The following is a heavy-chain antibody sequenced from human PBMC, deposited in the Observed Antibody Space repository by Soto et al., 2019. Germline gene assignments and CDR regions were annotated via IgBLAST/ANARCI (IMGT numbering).Heavy chain of an antibody. D-gene: IGHD6-19*01. CDR2: ISGSGGST. CDR1: GFTFSSYA. J-gene: IGHJ4*02. CDR3: AKEEYSSGWYEITPPDY. Sequence: GGSLRLSCAASGFTFSSYAMSWVRQAPGKGLEWVSAISGSGGSTYYADSVKGRFTISRDNSKNTLYLQMNSLRAEDTAVYYCAKEEYSSGWYEITPPDYWGQGTLVTVSS. V-gene: IGHV3-23*01.